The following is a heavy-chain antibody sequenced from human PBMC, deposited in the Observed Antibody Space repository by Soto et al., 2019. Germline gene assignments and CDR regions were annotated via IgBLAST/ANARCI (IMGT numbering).Heavy chain of an antibody. CDR2: IYYSGST. CDR1: GGSISRYY. V-gene: IGHV4-59*01. J-gene: IGHJ6*02. Sequence: SETLSLTCTVSGGSISRYYWSWSRQPPGKGLEWIGYIYYSGSTNYNPSLKSRVTISVDTSKNQFSLKLSSVTAADTAVYYCARLRDLGATRLLHYYYYGMDVWGQGTTVTVSS. CDR3: ARLRDLGATRLLHYYYYGMDV. D-gene: IGHD1-26*01.